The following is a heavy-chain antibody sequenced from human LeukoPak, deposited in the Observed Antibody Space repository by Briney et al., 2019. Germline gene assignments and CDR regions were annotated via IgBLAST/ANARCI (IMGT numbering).Heavy chain of an antibody. Sequence: GGSLRLSCAASGFTHSSNYMSWVRQAPQKGLEWGSVIYSGGQTKYAEFVKGRFPISRDNSKNTLYLQMNSLRAEDTAVYYCATLAVQLLLLVVFDIWGQGIMVTVSS. D-gene: IGHD1-1*01. V-gene: IGHV3-53*01. CDR2: IYSGGQT. CDR1: GFTHSSNY. CDR3: ATLAVQLLLLVVFDI. J-gene: IGHJ3*02.